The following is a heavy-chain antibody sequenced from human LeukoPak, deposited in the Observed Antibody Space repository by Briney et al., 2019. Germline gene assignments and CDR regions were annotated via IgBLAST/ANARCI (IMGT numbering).Heavy chain of an antibody. V-gene: IGHV3-23*01. D-gene: IGHD3-10*01. J-gene: IGHJ6*03. Sequence: GGSLRLSCAASGFTFSSYGMSWVRQAPGKGLEWVSAISGSGGSTYYADSVKGRFTISRDDSKSIAYLQMNSLKTEDTAVYYCRRGGYIDVWGKGTTVTISS. CDR2: ISGSGGST. CDR3: RRGGYIDV. CDR1: GFTFSSYG.